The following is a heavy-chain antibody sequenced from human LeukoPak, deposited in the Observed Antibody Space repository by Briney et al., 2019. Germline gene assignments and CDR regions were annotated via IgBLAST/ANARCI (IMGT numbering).Heavy chain of an antibody. CDR3: ARDKNDAFDI. CDR1: GFTFSSYE. CDR2: ISSSGSTI. V-gene: IGHV3-48*03. Sequence: GGSLRLPCAASGFTFSSYEMNWVRQAPGKGLEWVSYISSSGSTIYYADSVKGRFTISRDNAKNSLYLQMNSLRAEDTAVYYCARDKNDAFDIWGQGTMVTVSS. J-gene: IGHJ3*02.